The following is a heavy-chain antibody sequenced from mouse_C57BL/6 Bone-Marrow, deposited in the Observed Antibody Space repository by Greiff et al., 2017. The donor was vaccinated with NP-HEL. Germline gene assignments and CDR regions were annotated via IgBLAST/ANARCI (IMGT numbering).Heavy chain of an antibody. Sequence: QVQLQQPGAELVRPGASVKLSCKASGYTFTSYCMRWVKQRPGQGLEWIGDIYPRSGSTYYNEKFKGKATLTADKSSSTAYMELRSLTSEDSAVYFCARRLWNYSSLDYGCQGTAVTVSS. CDR1: GYTFTSYC. CDR3: ARRLWNYSSLDY. D-gene: IGHD1-1*02. V-gene: IGHV1-81*01. CDR2: IYPRSGST. J-gene: IGHJ4*01.